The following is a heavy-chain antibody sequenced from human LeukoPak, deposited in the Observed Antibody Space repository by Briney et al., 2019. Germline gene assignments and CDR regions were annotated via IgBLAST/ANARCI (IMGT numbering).Heavy chain of an antibody. CDR2: IIPIFGTA. CDR1: GGTFSSYA. CDR3: ARGPYYYDSSGYYGTHFDY. Sequence: SVKVSCKASGGTFSSYAISWVRQAPGQGLEWMGGIIPIFGTANYAQKFQGRVTITADESTSTAYMELSSLRPEDTAVYYCARGPYYYDSSGYYGTHFDYWGQGTLVTVSS. J-gene: IGHJ4*02. D-gene: IGHD3-22*01. V-gene: IGHV1-69*13.